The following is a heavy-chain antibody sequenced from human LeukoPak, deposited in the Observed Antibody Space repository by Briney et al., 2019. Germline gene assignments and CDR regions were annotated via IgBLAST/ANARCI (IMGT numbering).Heavy chain of an antibody. V-gene: IGHV3-23*01. CDR3: ATTGYSSRNY. J-gene: IGHJ4*02. CDR1: GFDFSRQW. D-gene: IGHD6-13*01. CDR2: ISGSGDT. Sequence: GGSLRLSCAASGFDFSRQWMGWVRQAPGKGLEWVSAISGSGDTYYADSVKGRFTIFRGNSKNTLYLQMNSLRAEDTAVYYCATTGYSSRNYWGQGTLVTVSS.